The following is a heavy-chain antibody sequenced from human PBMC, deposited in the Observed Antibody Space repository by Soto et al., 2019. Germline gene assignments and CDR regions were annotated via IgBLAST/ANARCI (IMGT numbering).Heavy chain of an antibody. J-gene: IGHJ4*02. CDR2: ISGSGGST. CDR3: EKGAHGSGSFVHFDY. CDR1: GFSFSTYE. D-gene: IGHD3-10*01. Sequence: GGSLRLSCAASGFSFSTYEMNWVRQAPGKGLEWVSAISGSGGSTYYADSVKGRFTISRDNSKNTLYLQMNSLRAEDTAVYYCEKGAHGSGSFVHFDYWGQGTLVTVSS. V-gene: IGHV3-23*01.